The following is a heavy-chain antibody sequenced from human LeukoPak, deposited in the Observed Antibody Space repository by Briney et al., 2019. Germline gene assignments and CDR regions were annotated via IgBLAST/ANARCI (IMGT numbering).Heavy chain of an antibody. CDR1: GGSISSGGYY. V-gene: IGHV4-31*03. D-gene: IGHD3-10*01. CDR2: IYYSGST. CDR3: ASRGYYYGSSWFDP. J-gene: IGHJ5*02. Sequence: SETLSLTCTVSGGSISSGGYYWSWIRQHPGKGLGWIGYIYYSGSTYYNPSLKSRVTISVDTSKNQFSLKLSSVTAADTAVYYCASRGYYYGSSWFDPWGQGTLVTVSS.